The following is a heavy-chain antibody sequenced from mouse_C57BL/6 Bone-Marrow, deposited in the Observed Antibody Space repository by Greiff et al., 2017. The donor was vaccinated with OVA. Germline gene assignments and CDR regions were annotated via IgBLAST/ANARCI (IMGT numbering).Heavy chain of an antibody. D-gene: IGHD1-1*01. V-gene: IGHV3-6*01. CDR2: ISYDGSN. CDR1: GYSITSGYY. J-gene: IGHJ3*01. CDR3: ARDRPITTVVAPSAY. Sequence: EVKVEESGPGLVKPSQSLSLTCSVTGYSITSGYYWNWIRQFPGNKLEWMGYISYDGSNNYNPSLKNRISITRDTSKNQVFLKLNSVTTEDTATYYCARDRPITTVVAPSAYWGQGTLVTVSA.